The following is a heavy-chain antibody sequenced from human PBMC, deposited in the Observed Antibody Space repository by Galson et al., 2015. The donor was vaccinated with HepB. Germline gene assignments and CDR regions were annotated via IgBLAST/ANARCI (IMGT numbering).Heavy chain of an antibody. V-gene: IGHV3-15*01. CDR3: TTDNDYVWGSYRSPWYFDY. CDR2: IKSKTDGGTT. D-gene: IGHD3-16*02. CDR1: GFTFSNAW. Sequence: SLRLSCAASGFTFSNAWMSWVRQAPGKGLEWVGRIKSKTDGGTTDYAAPVKGRFTISRDDSKNTLYLQMNSLKTEDTAVYYCTTDNDYVWGSYRSPWYFDYWGQGTLVTVSS. J-gene: IGHJ4*02.